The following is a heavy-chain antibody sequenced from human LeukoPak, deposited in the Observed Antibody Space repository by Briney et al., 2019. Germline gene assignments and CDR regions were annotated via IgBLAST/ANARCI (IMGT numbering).Heavy chain of an antibody. V-gene: IGHV1-18*01. Sequence: ASVKVSCKASGYTFTSYGISWVRQAPGQGPEWMGWISAYNGNTNYAQKLQGRVTMTTDTSTSTAYMELRSLRSDDTAVYYCAREYCSGGSCDGINWFDPWGQGTLVTVSS. CDR2: ISAYNGNT. J-gene: IGHJ5*02. CDR3: AREYCSGGSCDGINWFDP. D-gene: IGHD2-15*01. CDR1: GYTFTSYG.